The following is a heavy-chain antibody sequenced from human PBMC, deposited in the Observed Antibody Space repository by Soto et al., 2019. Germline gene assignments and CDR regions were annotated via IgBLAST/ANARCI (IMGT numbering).Heavy chain of an antibody. V-gene: IGHV4-61*01. CDR3: AREYRNSPEAFDI. J-gene: IGHJ4*02. CDR1: GASVNSDYYY. CDR2: IYHSGRT. Sequence: EPLSLTCTVSGASVNSDYYYGTGTLQPPGKGLEWIGSIYHSGRTTYNPSIKRRVSISMDTSRNQFSLKLTSVTAADTAVFYCAREYRNSPEAFDIWGQGSLVTVSS. D-gene: IGHD3-16*02.